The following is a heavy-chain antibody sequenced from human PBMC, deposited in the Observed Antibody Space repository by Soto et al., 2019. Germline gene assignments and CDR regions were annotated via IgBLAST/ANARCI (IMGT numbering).Heavy chain of an antibody. J-gene: IGHJ6*02. D-gene: IGHD2-15*01. CDR3: ARGRPTFVVVVAYYYYSGMDV. Sequence: SETLSLTCAVYGGSFSGYYWSWIRQPPGKGLEWIGEINHSGSTNYNPSLKSRVTISVDTSKNQFSLKLSSVTAADTAVYYCARGRPTFVVVVAYYYYSGMDVWGQGTTVTVSS. V-gene: IGHV4-34*01. CDR1: GGSFSGYY. CDR2: INHSGST.